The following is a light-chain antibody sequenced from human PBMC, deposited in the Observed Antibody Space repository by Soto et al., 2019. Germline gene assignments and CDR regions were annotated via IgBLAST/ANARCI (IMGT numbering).Light chain of an antibody. CDR2: GAS. CDR3: QQYNNWPPWT. CDR1: QSVSSN. Sequence: EIEMTQSPATLSVSPRERATLSCRASQSVSSNLAWYQQKPGQAPRLLIYGASTRATGIPARFSGSGSGTEFTLTISSLQSEDFAVYYCQQYNNWPPWTFGQGTNVEIK. V-gene: IGKV3-15*01. J-gene: IGKJ1*01.